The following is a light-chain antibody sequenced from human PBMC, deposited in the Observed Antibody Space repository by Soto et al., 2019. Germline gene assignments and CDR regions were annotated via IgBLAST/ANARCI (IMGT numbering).Light chain of an antibody. V-gene: IGKV1-39*01. CDR3: QRSDSTPLT. CDR2: AAS. J-gene: IGKJ4*01. CDR1: QSISRY. Sequence: DIQMTQSPSSLSASVGDGVTITCRASQSISRYLNWYQQEPGKAPKLLIYAASSLQSGVPSRFSGSGSGTDFTLTISSLQPEDFATYYCQRSDSTPLTFGGGTKVEIK.